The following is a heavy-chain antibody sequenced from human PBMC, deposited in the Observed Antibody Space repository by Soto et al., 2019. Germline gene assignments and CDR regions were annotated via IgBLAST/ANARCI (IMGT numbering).Heavy chain of an antibody. CDR3: ARHPPYGALDY. V-gene: IGHV4-39*01. CDR2: IYYSGST. J-gene: IGHJ4*02. CDR1: GDSGGFISSSSYH. D-gene: IGHD4-17*01. Sequence: QLQLQESGPGLVKPSETLSLTCTVSGDSGGFISSSSYHWGWIRQPPGKGMEWIGNIYYSGSTYYNPSVKSRVTISGATSKNQLSLRLTSVTAADTSVYYCARHPPYGALDYWGQGTLVTVSS.